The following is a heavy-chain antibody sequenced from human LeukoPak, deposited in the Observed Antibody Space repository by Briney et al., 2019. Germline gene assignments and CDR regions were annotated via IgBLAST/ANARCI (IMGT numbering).Heavy chain of an antibody. J-gene: IGHJ4*02. CDR1: GYSFTDHY. Sequence: GASVKVSCKASGYSFTDHYLHWLRQAPGQGLEWMGWIHPNSGDTNYAQNFQGRVSLTRDTSISTAYMELIRLRSDDTAVYHCARDHNWGPDYWGQGTLVSVSS. D-gene: IGHD7-27*01. CDR2: IHPNSGDT. V-gene: IGHV1-2*02. CDR3: ARDHNWGPDY.